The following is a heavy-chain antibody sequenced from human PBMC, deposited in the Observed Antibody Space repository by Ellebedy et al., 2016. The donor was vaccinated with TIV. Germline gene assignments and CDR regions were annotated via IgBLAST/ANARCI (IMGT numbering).Heavy chain of an antibody. J-gene: IGHJ4*02. CDR2: IWFDGSNT. V-gene: IGHV3-33*01. D-gene: IGHD1-26*01. Sequence: PGGSLRLSCAASGFSFSTCGMHWVRQAPGKGLEWLAVIWFDGSNTWYADSVKDRFTISRDNSKNTLYLQMNSLRAEDTAVYYCAGGPRGRADYFDYWGQGTLVTVSS. CDR1: GFSFSTCG. CDR3: AGGPRGRADYFDY.